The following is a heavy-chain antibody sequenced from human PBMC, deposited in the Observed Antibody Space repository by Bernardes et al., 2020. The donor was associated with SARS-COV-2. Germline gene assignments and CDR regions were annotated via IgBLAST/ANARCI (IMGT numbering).Heavy chain of an antibody. CDR1: GYSFTSYW. Sequence: GESLKISCKGSGYSFTSYWIGWVRQMPGKGLEWMGIIYPGDSDTRYSPSFQGQVTISADKSISTAYLQWSSLKASDTAMYYCARIQRTFTMELYYYGMDVWGQGTTVTVSS. J-gene: IGHJ6*02. D-gene: IGHD1-7*01. CDR2: IYPGDSDT. CDR3: ARIQRTFTMELYYYGMDV. V-gene: IGHV5-51*01.